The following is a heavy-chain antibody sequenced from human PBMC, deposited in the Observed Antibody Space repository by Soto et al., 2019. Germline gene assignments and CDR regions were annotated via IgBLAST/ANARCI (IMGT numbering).Heavy chain of an antibody. D-gene: IGHD1-26*01. Sequence: QVQLVESGGGVVQPGRSPRLSCAASGFTFSSYGMHWVRQAPGKGLEWVAVISYDGSNKYYADSVKGRFTISRDNSKNTLHLQMNSLRAEDTAVYYCATSNGGTYYYYYGMDVWGQGTTVTVSS. V-gene: IGHV3-30*03. CDR1: GFTFSSYG. J-gene: IGHJ6*02. CDR2: ISYDGSNK. CDR3: ATSNGGTYYYYYGMDV.